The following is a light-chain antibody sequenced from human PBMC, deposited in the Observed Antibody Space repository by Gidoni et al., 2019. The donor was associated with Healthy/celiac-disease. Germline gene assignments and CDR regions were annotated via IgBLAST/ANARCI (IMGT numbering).Light chain of an antibody. CDR2: DAS. CDR3: QQYNSYWMYT. CDR1: HSISSW. Sequence: DIQMTQSPSTLSASVGDRVTITCRASHSISSWLAWYQQKPGKAPKLLIYDASSLESGVPSRFSGSGSGTEFTLTISSLQPDDFATYYCQQYNSYWMYTFGQGTKLEIK. J-gene: IGKJ2*01. V-gene: IGKV1-5*01.